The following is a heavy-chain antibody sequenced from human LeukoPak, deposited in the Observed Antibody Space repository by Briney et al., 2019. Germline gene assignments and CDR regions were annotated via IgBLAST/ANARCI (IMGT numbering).Heavy chain of an antibody. V-gene: IGHV4-30-4*08. CDR2: IYYGGSA. Sequence: SSETLSLTRTVSGGSISSVDYSWSWIRQHPGKGLEWIGYIYYGGSASYNPSLKSRATISMDTSKNQFSLKLNSVTAADTAVYYCARQIAWGVGRFDYWGQGTLATVSA. CDR1: GGSISSVDYS. D-gene: IGHD3-10*01. CDR3: ARQIAWGVGRFDY. J-gene: IGHJ4*02.